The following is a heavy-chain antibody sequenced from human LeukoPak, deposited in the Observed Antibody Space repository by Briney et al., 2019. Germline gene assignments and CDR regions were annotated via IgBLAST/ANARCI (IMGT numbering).Heavy chain of an antibody. CDR3: ANTGNIVVVPAARFDY. CDR1: GFTFSSYA. V-gene: IGHV3-23*01. CDR2: ISGSGGST. J-gene: IGHJ4*02. D-gene: IGHD2-2*01. Sequence: GGSLRLSCAASGFTFSSYAMSWVRQAPGKGLEWVSAISGSGGSTYYADSVKGRFTISRDNSKNTLYLQMNSLRAEDTAVYYCANTGNIVVVPAARFDYRGQGTLVTVSS.